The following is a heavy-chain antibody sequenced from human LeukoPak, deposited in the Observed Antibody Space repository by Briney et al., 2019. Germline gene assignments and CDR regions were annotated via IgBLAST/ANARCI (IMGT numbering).Heavy chain of an antibody. CDR2: INPNSGGT. Sequence: ASVKVSCKASGYTFTGYYMHWVRQAPGQGLEWMGWINPNSGGTNYAQKFQGRVTMTRDTSISTAYMELSRLRSDDTAVYYCARDGILWFGGGVTGFDPWGQGTLVTVSS. CDR3: ARDGILWFGGGVTGFDP. V-gene: IGHV1-2*02. CDR1: GYTFTGYY. D-gene: IGHD3-10*01. J-gene: IGHJ5*02.